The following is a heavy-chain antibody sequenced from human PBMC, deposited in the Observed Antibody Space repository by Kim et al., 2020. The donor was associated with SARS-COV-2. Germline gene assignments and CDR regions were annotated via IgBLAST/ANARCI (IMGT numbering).Heavy chain of an antibody. Sequence: NDYAVSVKSRIAINPDTSKTQFSLQLNSVTPEDTAVYYCAREGITRCFDPWGQGTLVTVSS. CDR2: N. J-gene: IGHJ5*02. CDR3: AREGITRCFDP. V-gene: IGHV6-1*01. D-gene: IGHD3-10*01.